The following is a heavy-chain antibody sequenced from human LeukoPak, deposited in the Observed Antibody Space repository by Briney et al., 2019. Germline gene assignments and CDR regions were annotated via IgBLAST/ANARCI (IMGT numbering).Heavy chain of an antibody. V-gene: IGHV3-30-3*01. CDR1: GFIFSSYA. Sequence: GGSLRLSCAASGFIFSSYAMHWVRQAPGKGLEWVALISYDGFNKDYADSVKGRFTISRDNSKNTLYLQMNSLRPEDTAVYYCARDPANSWAMDVWGQGTTVTVSS. D-gene: IGHD4-23*01. J-gene: IGHJ6*02. CDR3: ARDPANSWAMDV. CDR2: ISYDGFNK.